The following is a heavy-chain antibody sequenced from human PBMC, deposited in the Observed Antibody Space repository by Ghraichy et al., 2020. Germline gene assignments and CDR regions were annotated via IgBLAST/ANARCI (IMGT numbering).Heavy chain of an antibody. Sequence: SGPTLVKPTQTLTLTCTFSGFSLSTSGVGVGWIRQPPGKALEWLALIYWNDDKRYSPSLKSRLTITKDTSKNQVVLTMTNMDPVDTATYYCAHRDSSTSIYYYYYGMDVWGQGTTVTVSS. J-gene: IGHJ6*02. CDR1: GFSLSTSGVG. V-gene: IGHV2-5*01. CDR2: IYWNDDK. CDR3: AHRDSSTSIYYYYYGMDV. D-gene: IGHD6-13*01.